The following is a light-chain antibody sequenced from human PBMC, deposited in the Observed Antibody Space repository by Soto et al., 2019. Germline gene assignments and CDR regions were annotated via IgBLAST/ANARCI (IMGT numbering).Light chain of an antibody. CDR1: QGVSSSY. Sequence: EIVLTQSPGTLSLSPGERATLSCRASQGVSSSYLAWYQQKPGQAPSLLIYDTSSRATGIPDRFSGSGSGTDFTLTISRLEPEDFAVYYCQQYGTSPMYTFGQGTKLEIK. V-gene: IGKV3-20*01. J-gene: IGKJ2*01. CDR3: QQYGTSPMYT. CDR2: DTS.